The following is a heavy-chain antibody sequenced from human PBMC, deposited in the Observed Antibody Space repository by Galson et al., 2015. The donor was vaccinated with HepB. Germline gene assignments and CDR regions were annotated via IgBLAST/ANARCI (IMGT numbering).Heavy chain of an antibody. CDR1: GFTFSSYW. CDR3: ARDLGSSWTFGYFDL. CDR2: INSDGSST. D-gene: IGHD6-13*01. Sequence: SLRLSCAASGFTFSSYWMHWVRQAPGKGLVWVSRINSDGSSTSYADSVKGRFTISRDNAKNTLYLQMNSLRAEDTAVYYCARDLGSSWTFGYFDLWGRGTLVTVSS. V-gene: IGHV3-74*01. J-gene: IGHJ2*01.